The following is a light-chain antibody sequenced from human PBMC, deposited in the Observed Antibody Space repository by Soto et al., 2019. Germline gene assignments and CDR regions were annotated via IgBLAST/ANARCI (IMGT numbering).Light chain of an antibody. CDR1: SSDVGGYNY. Sequence: QSALTQPPSASGSPGQSVTISCTGTSSDVGGYNYVSWYQQHPGKAPKLMIYEVSKRPSGVPNRFSGSKSGSTASLTVSGLQAEDDAEYYCSSYAGSNNLVFCGGTKRPS. V-gene: IGLV2-8*01. J-gene: IGLJ2*01. CDR2: EVS. CDR3: SSYAGSNNLV.